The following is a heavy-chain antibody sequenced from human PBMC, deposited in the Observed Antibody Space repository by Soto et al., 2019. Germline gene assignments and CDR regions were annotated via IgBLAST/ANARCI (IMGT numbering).Heavy chain of an antibody. Sequence: QVQLQESGPGLVKPSQTLSLTCTVSGGSISSGGYYWSWIRQHPGKGLEWIGYIYYSGSTYYNPSLKSRVTISVDTSKNQFSLKLSSVTAADTAVYYCAREDRASEVQLERLVYWFDPWGQGTLVTVSS. CDR2: IYYSGST. CDR1: GGSISSGGYY. V-gene: IGHV4-31*03. CDR3: AREDRASEVQLERLVYWFDP. D-gene: IGHD1-1*01. J-gene: IGHJ5*02.